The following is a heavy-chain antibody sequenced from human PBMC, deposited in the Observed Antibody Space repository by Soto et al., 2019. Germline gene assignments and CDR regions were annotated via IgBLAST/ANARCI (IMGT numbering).Heavy chain of an antibody. D-gene: IGHD6-13*01. J-gene: IGHJ6*02. CDR1: GYSFASYW. Sequence: PGESLKISCQGSGYSFASYWIGLLRQIPWKGLEWMGIIYPGDSDTRYSPSFQGQVTISADKSISTAYLQWSSLKASDTAMYYCARYLDSSPEVWGQGTTVTVSS. V-gene: IGHV5-51*01. CDR3: ARYLDSSPEV. CDR2: IYPGDSDT.